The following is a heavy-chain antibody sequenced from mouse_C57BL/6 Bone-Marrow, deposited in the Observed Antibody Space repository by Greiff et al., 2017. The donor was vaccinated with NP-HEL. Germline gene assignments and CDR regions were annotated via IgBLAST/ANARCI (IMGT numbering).Heavy chain of an antibody. CDR2: IYPGDGDT. J-gene: IGHJ4*01. Sequence: QVQLQQSGPELVKPGASVKISCKASGYAFSSSWMNWVKQRPGKGLEWIGRIYPGDGDTNYNGKFKGKATLTADKSSSTAYMQLSSLTSEDSAVYFCAREGWEGEYYAMDYWGQGTSVTVSS. D-gene: IGHD3-3*01. V-gene: IGHV1-82*01. CDR3: AREGWEGEYYAMDY. CDR1: GYAFSSSW.